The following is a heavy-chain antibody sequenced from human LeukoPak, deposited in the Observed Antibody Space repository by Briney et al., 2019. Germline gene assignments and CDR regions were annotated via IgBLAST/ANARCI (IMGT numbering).Heavy chain of an antibody. V-gene: IGHV4-4*02. CDR1: GGSISSSNW. CDR2: SYHSGST. CDR3: ARANVDTAMATDY. J-gene: IGHJ4*02. D-gene: IGHD5-18*01. Sequence: SGTLSLTCAVSGGSISSSNWWSWVGQPPAKGLEWIGESYHSGSTNYNPSLKSRVTISVDKSKNHFSLKLSSVTAPDTAVYYCARANVDTAMATDYWGQGTLVTVSS.